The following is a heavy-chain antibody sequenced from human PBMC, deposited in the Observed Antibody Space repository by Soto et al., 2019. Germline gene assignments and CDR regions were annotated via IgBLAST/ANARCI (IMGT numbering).Heavy chain of an antibody. V-gene: IGHV3-7*01. J-gene: IGHJ6*02. CDR1: RFIFNTYW. CDR3: AGGNALDV. Sequence: AGGSLRLPCAAPRFIFNTYWMTWVRQAPGKGLEWVANIHQDGSEKYYMDSVKGRFTISRDNAKNSVILQMTSLRADDTAVYHCAGGNALDVWGQGTTVTVS. CDR2: IHQDGSEK.